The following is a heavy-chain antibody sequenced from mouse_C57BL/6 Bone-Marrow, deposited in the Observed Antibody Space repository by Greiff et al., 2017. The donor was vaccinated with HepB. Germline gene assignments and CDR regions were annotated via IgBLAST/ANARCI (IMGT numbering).Heavy chain of an antibody. CDR2: INSDGGST. CDR3: ARRGYSNPFAY. D-gene: IGHD2-5*01. J-gene: IGHJ3*01. Sequence: EVQVVESGGGLVQPGESLKLSCESNEYEFPSHDMSWVRKTPEKRLELVAAINSDGGSTYYPDTMERGFTIARDNTKKTLYLQLSSLRSEDTALYYCARRGYSNPFAYWGRGTLVTVTA. V-gene: IGHV5-2*01. CDR1: EYEFPSHD.